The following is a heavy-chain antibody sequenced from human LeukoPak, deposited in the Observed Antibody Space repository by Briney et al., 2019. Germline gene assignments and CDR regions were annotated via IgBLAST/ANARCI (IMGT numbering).Heavy chain of an antibody. Sequence: PSETLSLTCVVYGESFSAYVWSWIRQSPGKGLQWIGEINQSGTTNYNPSLKSRVTISVDTSKNQFSLKLSSVTAADTAVYYCAIDYGDDDIEGAFDIWGQGTMVTVSS. CDR1: GESFSAYV. V-gene: IGHV4-34*01. D-gene: IGHD4-17*01. J-gene: IGHJ3*02. CDR3: AIDYGDDDIEGAFDI. CDR2: INQSGTT.